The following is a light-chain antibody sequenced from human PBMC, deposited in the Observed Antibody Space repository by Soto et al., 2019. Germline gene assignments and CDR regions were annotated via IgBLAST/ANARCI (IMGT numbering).Light chain of an antibody. CDR2: DAS. V-gene: IGKV1-5*01. J-gene: IGKJ5*01. Sequence: DIQMTQSPSTLSASVGDRVTITCRASQTIGNWLAWYQQEPGQAPTLLIYDASTLESGVPSRFSGSGSGTEFTLTISSLEPEDFAVYYCQQRSNWPPITFGQGTRLEIK. CDR1: QTIGNW. CDR3: QQRSNWPPIT.